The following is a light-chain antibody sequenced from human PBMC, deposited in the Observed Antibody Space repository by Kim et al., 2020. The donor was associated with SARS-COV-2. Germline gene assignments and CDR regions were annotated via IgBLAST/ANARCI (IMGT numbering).Light chain of an antibody. J-gene: IGKJ5*01. CDR3: QQYYTTPIT. CDR1: QSVLHSSNNENY. CDR2: WAS. Sequence: ATINCKTSQSVLHSSNNENYLAWYQQKPGQPPTLLIYWASTREYGVPDRFSGSGSGTDFTLTINSLQAEDLAVYYCQQYYTTPITFGQGTRLEIK. V-gene: IGKV4-1*01.